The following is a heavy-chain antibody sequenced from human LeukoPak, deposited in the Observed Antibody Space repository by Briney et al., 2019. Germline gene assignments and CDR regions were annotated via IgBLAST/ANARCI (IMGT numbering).Heavy chain of an antibody. J-gene: IGHJ3*02. CDR2: INPSGGST. V-gene: IGHV1-46*01. Sequence: ASVKVSCKASGYTFTSYYMHWVRQAPGQGLEWMGIINPSGGSTSYAQKFQGRVTMTRDMSTSTVYMELSSLRSEDTAVYYCARSPKRVEIVGATDAFDIWGQGTMVTVSS. D-gene: IGHD1-26*01. CDR1: GYTFTSYY. CDR3: ARSPKRVEIVGATDAFDI.